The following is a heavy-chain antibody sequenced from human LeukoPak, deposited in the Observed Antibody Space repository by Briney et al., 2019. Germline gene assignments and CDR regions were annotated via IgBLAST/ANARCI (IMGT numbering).Heavy chain of an antibody. D-gene: IGHD2-2*02. J-gene: IGHJ3*02. CDR3: ANDGGDCSGTSCYSSDTFDI. CDR2: IYSGGNT. Sequence: GGSLRLSCAASGLTVSSNYMSWVRQAPGKGLEWLSIIYSGGNTYYADSGKGRFTISRDNSKNTLYLQMTSLRTEDTAVYYCANDGGDCSGTSCYSSDTFDIWGQGTVVTVSS. CDR1: GLTVSSNY. V-gene: IGHV3-66*01.